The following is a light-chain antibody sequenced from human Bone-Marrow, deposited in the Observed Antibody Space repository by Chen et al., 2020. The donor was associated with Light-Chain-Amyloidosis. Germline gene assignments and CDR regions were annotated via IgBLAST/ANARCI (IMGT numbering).Light chain of an antibody. CDR2: DAD. CDR1: QSVSNN. CDR3: QQRNNWPIT. Sequence: EIVLTQSPATLSLSPWERATLSCRASQSVSNNLGWYQQKPGQAPRLLIYDADSRATGTPARFSGNGSETDLTLTVSSLEPEDFAVYSCQQRNNWPITFGQGTRLE. V-gene: IGKV3-11*01. J-gene: IGKJ5*01.